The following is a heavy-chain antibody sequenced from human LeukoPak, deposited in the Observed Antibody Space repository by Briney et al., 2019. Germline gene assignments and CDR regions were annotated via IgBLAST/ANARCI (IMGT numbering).Heavy chain of an antibody. J-gene: IGHJ4*02. D-gene: IGHD5-18*01. CDR1: GFTFDDYA. CDR2: ISWNSGSI. Sequence: GGSLRLSCAASGFTFDDYAMHWVRQAPGKGLERVSGISWNSGSIGYADSVKGRFTISRDNAKNSLYLQMNSLRAEDTALYYCAKDSNTAMVTDFDYWGQGTLVTVSS. CDR3: AKDSNTAMVTDFDY. V-gene: IGHV3-9*01.